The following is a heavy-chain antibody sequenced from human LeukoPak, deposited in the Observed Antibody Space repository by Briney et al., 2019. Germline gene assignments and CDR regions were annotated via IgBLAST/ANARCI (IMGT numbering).Heavy chain of an antibody. CDR2: ISSSGSTI. Sequence: GGSLRLSCAASGFTFSDYYMSWIRQAPGKGLEWVSYISSSGSTIYYADSVKGRFTISRDNAKNSLYLQMNSLRAKDTAVYYCARSSGRKKLVDSGYYRYWGQGTLVTVSS. CDR3: ARSSGRKKLVDSGYYRY. CDR1: GFTFSDYY. V-gene: IGHV3-11*04. J-gene: IGHJ4*02. D-gene: IGHD3-22*01.